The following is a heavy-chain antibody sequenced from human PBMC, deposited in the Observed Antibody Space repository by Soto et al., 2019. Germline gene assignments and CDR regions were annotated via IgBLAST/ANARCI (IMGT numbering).Heavy chain of an antibody. V-gene: IGHV1-69*06. Sequence: ASVKVSCKASGGTFSSYAISWVRQAPGQGLEWMGGIIPIFGTANYAQKFQGRVTITADKSTSTAYMELSSLRSEDTAVYYCARRSYSGRHGGVYYWGQGTLVTVSS. CDR3: ARRSYSGRHGGVYY. CDR2: IIPIFGTA. CDR1: GGTFSSYA. J-gene: IGHJ4*02. D-gene: IGHD1-26*01.